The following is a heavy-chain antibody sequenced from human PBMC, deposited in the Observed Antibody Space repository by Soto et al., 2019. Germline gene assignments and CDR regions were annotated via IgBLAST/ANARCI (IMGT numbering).Heavy chain of an antibody. V-gene: IGHV4-59*01. CDR3: ARALPPYDYYFDY. D-gene: IGHD1-1*01. CDR1: GGSISSYD. CDR2: IYYSGST. J-gene: IGHJ4*02. Sequence: SETLSLTCTVSGGSISSYDWSWIRQPPGKGLEWIGYIYYSGSTNYNPSLKSRVTISVDTSKNQFSLKLSSVTAADTAVYYWARALPPYDYYFDYWGQGTLVTVSS.